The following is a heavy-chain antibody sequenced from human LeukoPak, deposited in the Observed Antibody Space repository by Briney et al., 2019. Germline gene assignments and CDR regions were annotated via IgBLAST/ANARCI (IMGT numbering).Heavy chain of an antibody. D-gene: IGHD5-24*01. Sequence: SETLSLTCAVYGGSFSGCYWSWIRQPPGKGLEWIGEINHSGSTNYNPSLKSRVTISVDTSKNQFSLKLSSVTAADTAVYYCARDLWRLQTGRYFAYGGRGPRVTVSS. CDR1: GGSFSGCY. J-gene: IGHJ4*02. V-gene: IGHV4-34*01. CDR2: INHSGST. CDR3: ARDLWRLQTGRYFAY.